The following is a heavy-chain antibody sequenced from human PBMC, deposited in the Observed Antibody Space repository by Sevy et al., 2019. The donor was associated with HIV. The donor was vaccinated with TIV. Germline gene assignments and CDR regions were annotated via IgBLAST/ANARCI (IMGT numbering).Heavy chain of an antibody. V-gene: IGHV3-30*03. Sequence: GGSQRLSCAASGFTFSSYGMHWVRQAPGKGLEWVAVISYDGSNKYYADSVKGRFTISRDNSKNTLYLQMNSLRAEDTAVYYCAILTVPRISSFDYWGQGTLVTVSS. J-gene: IGHJ4*02. CDR3: AILTVPRISSFDY. D-gene: IGHD2-2*01. CDR1: GFTFSSYG. CDR2: ISYDGSNK.